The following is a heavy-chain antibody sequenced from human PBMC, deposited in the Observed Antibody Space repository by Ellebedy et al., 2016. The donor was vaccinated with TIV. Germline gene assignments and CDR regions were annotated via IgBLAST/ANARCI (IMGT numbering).Heavy chain of an antibody. CDR3: ARGLGDVVVPAANDDAFDI. CDR2: INPSGGST. J-gene: IGHJ3*02. CDR1: GYTFTSYY. Sequence: ASVKVSCKASGYTFTSYYMHWVRQAPGLGLEWMGIINPSGGSTSYAQKFQGRVTMTRDTSTSTVYMELSSLRSEDTAVYYCARGLGDVVVPAANDDAFDIWGQGTMVTVSS. V-gene: IGHV1-46*01. D-gene: IGHD2-2*01.